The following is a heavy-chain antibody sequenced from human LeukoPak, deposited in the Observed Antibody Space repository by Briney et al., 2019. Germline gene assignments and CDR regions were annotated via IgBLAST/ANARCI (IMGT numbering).Heavy chain of an antibody. V-gene: IGHV3-21*01. CDR1: GFTFSSYS. CDR3: AEEGGYYYGSTDY. D-gene: IGHD3-10*01. J-gene: IGHJ4*02. Sequence: PGGSLRLSCAASGFTFSSYSMNWVRQAPGKGLEWVSSISSSSSYIYYADSVKGRFTISRDNAKNSLYLQMNSLRAEDTAVYYCAEEGGYYYGSTDYWGQGTLVTVSS. CDR2: ISSSSSYI.